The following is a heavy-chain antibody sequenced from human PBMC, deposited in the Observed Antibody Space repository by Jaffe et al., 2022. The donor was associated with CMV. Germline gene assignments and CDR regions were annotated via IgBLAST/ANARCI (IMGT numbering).Heavy chain of an antibody. Sequence: EVQLVESGGGLVQPGGSLRLSCAASGFTFSSYAMSWVRQAPGKGLEWVSAISGSGGSTYYADSVKGRFTISRDNSKNTLYLQMNSLRAEDTAVYYCAKDSVVVAATRRFNAFDIWGQGTMVTVSS. D-gene: IGHD2-15*01. V-gene: IGHV3-23*04. CDR1: GFTFSSYA. CDR3: AKDSVVVAATRRFNAFDI. J-gene: IGHJ3*02. CDR2: ISGSGGST.